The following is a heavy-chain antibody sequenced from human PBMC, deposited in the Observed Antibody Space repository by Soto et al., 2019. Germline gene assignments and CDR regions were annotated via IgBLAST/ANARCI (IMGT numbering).Heavy chain of an antibody. V-gene: IGHV5-51*01. D-gene: IGHD1-26*01. CDR1: GYSFTNHW. CDR3: ARHQAPSGAFQKPLDY. CDR2: IYPGDSDT. Sequence: GESLKISCKGSGYSFTNHWIGWVRQMPGKGLEWMGIIYPGDSDTRYSPCYEGQVTISADKSISTAYLPRSSLKASDTAMYYCARHQAPSGAFQKPLDYWGQGTLVTVSS. J-gene: IGHJ4*02.